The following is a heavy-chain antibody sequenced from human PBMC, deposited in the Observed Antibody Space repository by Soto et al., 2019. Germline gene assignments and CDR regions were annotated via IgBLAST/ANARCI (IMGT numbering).Heavy chain of an antibody. V-gene: IGHV1-18*01. CDR2: ISAYNGNT. CDR1: GYTFTSFG. D-gene: IGHD6-19*01. J-gene: IGHJ4*02. CDR3: ARVMRAVAGYFDY. Sequence: GASGKVSCKASGYTFTSFGISWVRQAPGQGVEWMGWISAYNGNTNYAQKLQGRVTMTTDTSTSTAYMELGSLRSDDTAGYYCARVMRAVAGYFDYWGQGTLVTLCS.